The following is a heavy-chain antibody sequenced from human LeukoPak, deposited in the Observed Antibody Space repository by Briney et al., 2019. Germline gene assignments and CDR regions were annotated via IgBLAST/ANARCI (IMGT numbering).Heavy chain of an antibody. J-gene: IGHJ4*02. Sequence: GGSLRLSCAASGFTFSSYAMHWVRQAPGKGLEWVAVISYDGSNKYYADSVKGRFTISRDNSKNTLYLQMNSLRAEDTAVYYCARDPSSGYYYYFDYWGQGILVTVSS. D-gene: IGHD3-22*01. CDR3: ARDPSSGYYYYFDY. CDR2: ISYDGSNK. CDR1: GFTFSSYA. V-gene: IGHV3-30-3*01.